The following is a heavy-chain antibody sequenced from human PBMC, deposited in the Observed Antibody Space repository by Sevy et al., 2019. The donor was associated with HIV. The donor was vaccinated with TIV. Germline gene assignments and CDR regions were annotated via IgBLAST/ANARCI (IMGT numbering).Heavy chain of an antibody. D-gene: IGHD3-10*01. CDR2: ISYDGSNK. CDR3: AREPDCYGSGSYFDY. Sequence: GGSLRLSCAASGFTFSSYAMHWVRQAPGKGLEWVAVISYDGSNKYYADSVKGRFTISRDNSKNTLYLQMNSLRAEDTAVYYCAREPDCYGSGSYFDYWGQRTLVTVSS. V-gene: IGHV3-30-3*01. CDR1: GFTFSSYA. J-gene: IGHJ4*02.